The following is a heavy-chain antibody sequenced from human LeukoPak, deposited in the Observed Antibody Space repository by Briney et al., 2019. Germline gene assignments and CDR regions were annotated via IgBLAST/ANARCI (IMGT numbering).Heavy chain of an antibody. J-gene: IGHJ4*02. CDR1: GYSFGNFG. Sequence: VASVKVSCMASGYSFGNFGAHWLRHAPGQRLEWMGWINGGNGYTKYSQKFQGRVTITRDTSATTAYMELSSLTSEDTAVYYCARYINGAFDYWGQGTLVTVSS. CDR3: ARYINGAFDY. D-gene: IGHD2-8*01. V-gene: IGHV1-3*01. CDR2: INGGNGYT.